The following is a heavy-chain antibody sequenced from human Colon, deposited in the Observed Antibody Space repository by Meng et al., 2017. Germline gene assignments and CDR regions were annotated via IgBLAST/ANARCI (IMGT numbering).Heavy chain of an antibody. CDR1: GDSVSSNRAL. J-gene: IGHJ4*02. D-gene: IGHD3-10*01. V-gene: IGHV6-1*01. CDR2: TYYRSEWQN. CDR3: TTWYGEY. Sequence: QVRVQQPGPGLVKPSQTLSPTLAISGDSVSSNRALWHWVRQSPSRGLEWLGQTYYRSEWQNHYGVSVKSRITINADTSRNHFSLHLNSVTPEDTAVYYCTTWYGEYWGQGTLVTVSS.